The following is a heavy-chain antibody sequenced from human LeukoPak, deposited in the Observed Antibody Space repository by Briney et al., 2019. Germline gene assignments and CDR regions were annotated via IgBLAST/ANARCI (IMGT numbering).Heavy chain of an antibody. V-gene: IGHV4-39*01. CDR2: IYYSGST. J-gene: IGHJ4*02. D-gene: IGHD1/OR15-1a*01. Sequence: SETLSLTCTVSDGSISSYYWGWIRQPPGKGLEWIGSIYYSGSTYYSPSLNGRVTISVDTSKNQFSLKLTSVTAADTAVYYCARLSYNWNTGYWGQGTLVTVSS. CDR1: DGSISSYY. CDR3: ARLSYNWNTGY.